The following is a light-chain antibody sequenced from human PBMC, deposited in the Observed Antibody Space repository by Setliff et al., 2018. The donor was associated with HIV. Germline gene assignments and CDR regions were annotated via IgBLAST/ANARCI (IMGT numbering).Light chain of an antibody. Sequence: QSALTQPPSASGSPGQSVTISCTGTRSDVGGYNYVSWYQQHPGKAPKLLIYEVDKRPSGVPDRFSASKSGNTASLTVSGLQAEDEGDYYCSSYTGTYTYIFGSGTKVTVL. CDR3: SSYTGTYTYI. CDR1: RSDVGGYNY. CDR2: EVD. J-gene: IGLJ1*01. V-gene: IGLV2-8*01.